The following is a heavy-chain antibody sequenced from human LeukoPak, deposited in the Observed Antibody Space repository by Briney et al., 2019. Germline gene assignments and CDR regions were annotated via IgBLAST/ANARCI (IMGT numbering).Heavy chain of an antibody. CDR3: ASAPISAAGFSFYFYGMDV. D-gene: IGHD6-13*01. Sequence: SQTLSLTCSVSGGSISSSGYHWNWIRQPPGRGLEWIGSMSYSGSTFYSPSLKSRVSMSLDKSKSQFSLRVSSARAADTAVYYCASAPISAAGFSFYFYGMDVWGKETTVTVSS. CDR1: GGSISSSGYH. J-gene: IGHJ6*04. CDR2: MSYSGST. V-gene: IGHV4-30-4*01.